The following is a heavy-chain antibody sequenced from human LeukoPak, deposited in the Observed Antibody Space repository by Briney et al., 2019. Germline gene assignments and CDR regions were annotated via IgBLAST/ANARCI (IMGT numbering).Heavy chain of an antibody. CDR1: GYTLTELS. Sequence: ASVKVSCKVSGYTLTELSMHWVRQAPGKGLEWMGGFDPEDGETIYAQKFQGRVTMTEDTSTDTAYMELSSLRSEDTAVYYCATAPLYIAALGYFQHWGQGTLVTVSS. CDR3: ATAPLYIAALGYFQH. V-gene: IGHV1-24*01. J-gene: IGHJ1*01. D-gene: IGHD6-6*01. CDR2: FDPEDGET.